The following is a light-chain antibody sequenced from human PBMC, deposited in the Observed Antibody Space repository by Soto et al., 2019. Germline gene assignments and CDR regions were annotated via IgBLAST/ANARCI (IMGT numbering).Light chain of an antibody. CDR1: SSDVENYNL. J-gene: IGLJ2*01. V-gene: IGLV2-23*01. CDR2: GDT. Sequence: QSALTQPASVSGSPGQSITISCTGTSSDVENYNLVSWYQQHPGKAPKLMIFGDTQRPSGISHRFSGSRSGNTASLTISGLQADDEADYYCSLYAGSSEFFGGGTKLTVL. CDR3: SLYAGSSEF.